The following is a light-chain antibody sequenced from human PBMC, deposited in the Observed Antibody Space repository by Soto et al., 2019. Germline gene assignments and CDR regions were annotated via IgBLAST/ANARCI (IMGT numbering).Light chain of an antibody. CDR1: QSVSSY. CDR3: QQRNNWPWT. Sequence: DIVLTQSPATLSLSPGQTATLSCRASQSVSSYLAWYQQKAGQAPRLVIYEGSNRATGIPTRFSGSGSGTDLNLTISGLEPEDFAVYYCQQRNNWPWTCGQGTKVDIK. CDR2: EGS. J-gene: IGKJ1*01. V-gene: IGKV3-11*01.